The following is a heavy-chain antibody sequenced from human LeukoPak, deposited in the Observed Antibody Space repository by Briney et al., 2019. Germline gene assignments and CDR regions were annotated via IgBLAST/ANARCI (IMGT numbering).Heavy chain of an antibody. V-gene: IGHV3-23*01. J-gene: IGHJ4*02. CDR3: AKFLPTHIVVANYYFDY. CDR2: ISGSGGST. Sequence: GGSLRLSCAASGFTFSSYEMNWVRQAPGKGLEWVSAISGSGGSTYYADSVKGRFTISRDNSKNTLYLQMNSLRAEDTAVYYCAKFLPTHIVVANYYFDYWGQGTLVTVSS. D-gene: IGHD2-21*01. CDR1: GFTFSSYE.